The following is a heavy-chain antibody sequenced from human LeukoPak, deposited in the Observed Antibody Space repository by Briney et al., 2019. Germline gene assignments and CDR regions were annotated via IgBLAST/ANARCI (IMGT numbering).Heavy chain of an antibody. D-gene: IGHD6-19*01. CDR2: IYYSGST. Sequence: SETLSLTCTVSGGSISSGSYYWSWIRQHPGKGLEWIGYIYYSGSTYYNPSLKSRVTLSVGTSENQFSLKLSSVTAADTAVYYCAWGSGWYGNWGQGTLVTVSS. CDR3: AWGSGWYGN. J-gene: IGHJ4*02. CDR1: GGSISSGSYY. V-gene: IGHV4-31*03.